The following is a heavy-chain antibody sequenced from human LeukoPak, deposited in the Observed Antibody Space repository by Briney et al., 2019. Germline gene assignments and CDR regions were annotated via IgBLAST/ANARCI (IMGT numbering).Heavy chain of an antibody. D-gene: IGHD2-2*01. V-gene: IGHV4-31*03. Sequence: SQTLSLTCTVSGVSTNSGGFYWNWIRQHPGKGLEWIGYIYYSGSTPYNPSLKSRVTISVDTSKNQFSLKLSSVNAADTAVYYCATSGYSSSWLGVFDYWGQGTVVTVST. CDR3: ATSGYSSSWLGVFDY. J-gene: IGHJ4*02. CDR2: IYYSGST. CDR1: GVSTNSGGFY.